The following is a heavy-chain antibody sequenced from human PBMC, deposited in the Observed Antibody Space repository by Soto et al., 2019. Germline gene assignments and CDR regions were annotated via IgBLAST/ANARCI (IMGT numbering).Heavy chain of an antibody. Sequence: PGWSLRLFCPASGYTFSTYAMHWVHQPPGKGLEYVSIITSNGGNTDYTGSVKGRFTISRDNSKNTLYLQMSSVRAEDTAMYYCVKDRITFGGIILYDYWGQGTLVTVSS. V-gene: IGHV3-64D*06. D-gene: IGHD3-16*02. CDR1: GYTFSTYA. CDR2: ITSNGGNT. CDR3: VKDRITFGGIILYDY. J-gene: IGHJ4*02.